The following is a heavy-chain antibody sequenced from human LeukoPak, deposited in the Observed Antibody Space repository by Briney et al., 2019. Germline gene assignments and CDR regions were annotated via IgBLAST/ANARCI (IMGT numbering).Heavy chain of an antibody. V-gene: IGHV3-66*04. J-gene: IGHJ6*03. CDR2: IYSGGST. D-gene: IGHD5-18*01. CDR1: GFTFEDYG. CDR3: ARRGYSYGIPRLYYYYYMDV. Sequence: PTGGSLRLSCAVSGFTFEDYGMSWVRQAPGKGLEWVSVIYSGGSTYYADSVKGRFTISRDNSKNTLYLQMNSLRAEDTAVYYCARRGYSYGIPRLYYYYYMDVWGKGTTVTISS.